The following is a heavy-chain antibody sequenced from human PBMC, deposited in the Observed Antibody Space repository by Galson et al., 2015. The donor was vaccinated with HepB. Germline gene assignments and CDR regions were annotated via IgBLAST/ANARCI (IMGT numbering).Heavy chain of an antibody. CDR3: TTVRHYYGSGSYNDY. D-gene: IGHD3-10*01. J-gene: IGHJ4*02. Sequence: SLRLSCAASGFTFSNAWMSWVRQAPGKGLEWVGRIKSKTDGGTTDYAAPVKGRFTISRDDSKNTLYLQMNSLKTEDTAVYYCTTVRHYYGSGSYNDYWGQGTLVTVSS. V-gene: IGHV3-15*01. CDR1: GFTFSNAW. CDR2: IKSKTDGGTT.